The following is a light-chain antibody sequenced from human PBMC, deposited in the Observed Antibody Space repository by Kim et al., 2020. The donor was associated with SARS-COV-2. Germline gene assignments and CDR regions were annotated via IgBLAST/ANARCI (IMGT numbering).Light chain of an antibody. J-gene: IGKJ4*01. CDR1: QSVRSGY. CDR2: GAS. V-gene: IGKV3-20*01. Sequence: WSPGERATLSCRASQSVRSGYLAWYQQKPGQAPRLPIFGASTRATGIPDRFTGSGSGTDFTLTITRLEPEDFAVFYCQQYDGSLTFGGGTKVDIK. CDR3: QQYDGSLT.